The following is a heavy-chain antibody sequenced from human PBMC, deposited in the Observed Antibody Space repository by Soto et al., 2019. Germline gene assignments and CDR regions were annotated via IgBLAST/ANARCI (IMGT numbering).Heavy chain of an antibody. D-gene: IGHD2-15*01. CDR2: IYPDDSDT. CDR3: ARIGRSYNPFDY. Sequence: PGESLKISCEGSGYTFSSYSIGLLRQIPWKGLEWMGIIYPDDSDTRYSPSFRGQVTISVDKSIRSAYLQWRSLKASDSAMYFCARIGRSYNPFDYWGRGTMVTVSS. J-gene: IGHJ4*02. CDR1: GYTFSSYS. V-gene: IGHV5-51*01.